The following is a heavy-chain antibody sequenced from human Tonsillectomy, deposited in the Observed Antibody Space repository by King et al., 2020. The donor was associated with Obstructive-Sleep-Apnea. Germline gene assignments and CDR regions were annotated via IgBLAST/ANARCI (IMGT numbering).Heavy chain of an antibody. V-gene: IGHV1-18*01. CDR2: ISAYNVNK. CDR1: GYTFTTHD. D-gene: IGHD2-2*01. CDR3: ARGQVPATIGIYYGMDV. Sequence: VQLVESGAEVKKPGASVKVSCKASGYTFTTHDISWGRQAPGQGLEWMGWISAYNVNKNYAQKLQGRVTMTTDTSTSTAYMELRSLRSDDTAVYYCARGQVPATIGIYYGMDVWGQGTTVTVSS. J-gene: IGHJ6*02.